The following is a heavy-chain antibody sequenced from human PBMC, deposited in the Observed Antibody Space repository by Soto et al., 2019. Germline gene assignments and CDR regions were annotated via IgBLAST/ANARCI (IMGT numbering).Heavy chain of an antibody. D-gene: IGHD5-18*01. CDR1: GGSFSGYY. Sequence: QVQLQQWGAGLLKPSETLSLTCAVYGGSFSGYYWSWIRQPPGKGLEWLGESNHVGNTNYNPSLKSRVTMSVDPAKNQCSLRLTSVTAADTAVYYCARVLIAGVTTDWGQGTLVIVSS. V-gene: IGHV4-34*01. J-gene: IGHJ4*02. CDR3: ARVLIAGVTTD. CDR2: SNHVGNT.